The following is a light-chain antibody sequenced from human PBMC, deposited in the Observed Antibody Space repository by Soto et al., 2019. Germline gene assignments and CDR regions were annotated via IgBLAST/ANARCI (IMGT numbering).Light chain of an antibody. CDR1: QTLNTW. V-gene: IGKV1-5*01. J-gene: IGKJ2*01. Sequence: DIQMTQSPSTLSVSVGDRVTITCRASQTLNTWLAWYQQKPGKAPKVLIYDASRLQSGVPSRFSGSISETEFTLTISSLQPDDFATYYCQQYNRFGQRTRLDIK. CDR2: DAS. CDR3: QQYNR.